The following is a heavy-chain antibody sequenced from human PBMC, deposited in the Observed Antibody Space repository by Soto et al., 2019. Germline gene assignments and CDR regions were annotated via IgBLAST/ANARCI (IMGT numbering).Heavy chain of an antibody. Sequence: SETLSLTCSVSGGSINISSDFWVWVRQPPGNWLEWIGSIYHGGSTYYNPSLNSRVTLSIDMTNNHVSLILNSVTAADTAVYYCARVGPWVPYYYDSSTYTFENWFDPWGQGTLVTVSS. D-gene: IGHD3-22*01. J-gene: IGHJ5*02. CDR2: IYHGGST. CDR1: GGSINISSDF. V-gene: IGHV4-39*02. CDR3: ARVGPWVPYYYDSSTYTFENWFDP.